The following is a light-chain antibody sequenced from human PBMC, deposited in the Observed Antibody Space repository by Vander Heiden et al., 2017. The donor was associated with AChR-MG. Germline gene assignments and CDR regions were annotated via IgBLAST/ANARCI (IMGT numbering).Light chain of an antibody. CDR1: SPNTGRNY. Sequence: QSVLTQPPSVSAAPGPKVTISCSGCSPNTGRNYVSWYQQLPGTAPKLIIFETNKRPSDIPDRFSGSKSGTSATLGITGLQTGDEADYYCGTWDTSRSAGVFGGGTKLTVL. CDR3: GTWDTSRSAGV. V-gene: IGLV1-51*02. J-gene: IGLJ3*02. CDR2: ETN.